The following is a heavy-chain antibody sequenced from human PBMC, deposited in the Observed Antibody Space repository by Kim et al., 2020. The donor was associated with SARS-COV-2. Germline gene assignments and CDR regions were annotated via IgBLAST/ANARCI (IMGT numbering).Heavy chain of an antibody. V-gene: IGHV1-3*01. CDR1: GYTFTKYG. D-gene: IGHD2-8*01. CDR3: ARPSFCADGICPYYDY. CDR2: VNAGNGDT. Sequence: ASVKVSCKASGYTFTKYGVHWVRQAPGQGLEWMGWVNAGNGDTHYSPKFQDRVTITRDTSATTAYMELSSLRSEDTAVYYCARPSFCADGICPYYDYWGQGTLVTVSS. J-gene: IGHJ4*02.